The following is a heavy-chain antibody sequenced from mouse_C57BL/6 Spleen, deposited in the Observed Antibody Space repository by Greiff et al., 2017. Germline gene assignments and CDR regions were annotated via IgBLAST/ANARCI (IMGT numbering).Heavy chain of an antibody. CDR2: ISSGGSYT. J-gene: IGHJ4*01. D-gene: IGHD1-1*01. CDR1: GFTFSSYG. Sequence: EVQRVESGGDLVKPGGSLKLSCAASGFTFSSYGMSWVRQTPDKRLEWVATISSGGSYTYYPDSVKGRFTVSRDNAKNTLYLKMSSLKSEDTAMYYCAGRLTVVSELDDWGPGTSVTVSS. V-gene: IGHV5-6*01. CDR3: AGRLTVVSELDD.